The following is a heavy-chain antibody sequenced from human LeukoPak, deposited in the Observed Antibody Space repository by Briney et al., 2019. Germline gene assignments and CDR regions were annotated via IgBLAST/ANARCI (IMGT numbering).Heavy chain of an antibody. D-gene: IGHD3-10*01. J-gene: IGHJ4*02. V-gene: IGHV3-7*03. CDR3: ARDVDYYGSGSYYNSNFDY. CDR2: IKQDGSEK. Sequence: GGSLSLSCAASGFTFSSYWMSWVRQAPGKGLEWVANIKQDGSEKYYVDSVKGRFTISRDNAKNSLYLQMNSLRAEDTAVYYCARDVDYYGSGSYYNSNFDYWGQGTLVTVSS. CDR1: GFTFSSYW.